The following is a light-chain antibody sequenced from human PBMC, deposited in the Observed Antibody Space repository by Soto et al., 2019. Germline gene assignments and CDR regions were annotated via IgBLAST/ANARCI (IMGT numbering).Light chain of an antibody. CDR2: GAS. Sequence: EIVMTQSPATLSVSPGERATLSCRASQSVSGNLAWYQQRPGQAPRLLIYGASTRATGIPARFSGSGSGTEFTLTISSLQSEDFAAYYCQQYNNWPPLTFGGGTKVEIK. CDR3: QQYNNWPPLT. CDR1: QSVSGN. J-gene: IGKJ4*01. V-gene: IGKV3-15*01.